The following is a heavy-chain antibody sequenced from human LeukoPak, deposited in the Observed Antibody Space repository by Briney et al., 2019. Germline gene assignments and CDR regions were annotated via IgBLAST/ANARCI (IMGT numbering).Heavy chain of an antibody. CDR3: ASSASSSWLFDY. CDR2: ISSSSSYI. J-gene: IGHJ4*02. Sequence: GGSLRLSCAASGFTFSSYAMSWVRQAPGKGLEWVSSISSSSSYIYYADSVKGRFTISRDNAKNSLYLQMNSLRAEDTAVYYCASSASSSWLFDYWGQGTLVTVSS. V-gene: IGHV3-21*01. CDR1: GFTFSSYA. D-gene: IGHD6-13*01.